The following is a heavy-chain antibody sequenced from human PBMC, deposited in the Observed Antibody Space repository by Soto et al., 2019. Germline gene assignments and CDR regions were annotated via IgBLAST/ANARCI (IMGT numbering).Heavy chain of an antibody. CDR3: ARQQADYERGLYFFDY. V-gene: IGHV4-30-4*08. CDR1: GDSISSGDYY. J-gene: IGHJ4*02. D-gene: IGHD3-16*01. CDR2: IYFSGVT. Sequence: SETLSLTCTVSGDSISSGDYYWSWIRQTPGKGLEWIGYIYFSGVTYYSPSLKSRLTISLDTSRTQFSLKLASVTAADTAVYNCARQQADYERGLYFFDYWSQGTLVTVSS.